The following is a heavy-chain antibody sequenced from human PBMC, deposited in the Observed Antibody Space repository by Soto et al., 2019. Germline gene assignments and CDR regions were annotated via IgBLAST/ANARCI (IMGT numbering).Heavy chain of an antibody. CDR3: ARDYSSGWYGLGYFDY. D-gene: IGHD6-19*01. J-gene: IGHJ4*02. CDR2: INPNNGDT. V-gene: IGHV1-2*02. CDR1: GYTFTGYY. Sequence: ASVKVSCKASGYTFTGYYMHWVRQAPGQRLEWMGWINPNNGDTNYSQKFQGRVTITRDTSASTAYMELSSLRSEDTAVYYCARDYSSGWYGLGYFDYWGQGTLVTVSS.